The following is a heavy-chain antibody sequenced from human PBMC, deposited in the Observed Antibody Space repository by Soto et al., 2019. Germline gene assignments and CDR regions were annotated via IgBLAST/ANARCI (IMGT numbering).Heavy chain of an antibody. CDR3: ARDPRYSSGWYVRLYYFDY. CDR1: GGSFSGYY. Sequence: QVQLQQWGAGLLKPSETLSLTCAVYGGSFSGYYWSWIRQPPGKGLEWIGEINHSGSTNYNPSLKSRVTISVDTSKNQFSLKLSSVTAADTAVYYCARDPRYSSGWYVRLYYFDYWGQGTLVTVSS. CDR2: INHSGST. D-gene: IGHD6-19*01. J-gene: IGHJ4*02. V-gene: IGHV4-34*01.